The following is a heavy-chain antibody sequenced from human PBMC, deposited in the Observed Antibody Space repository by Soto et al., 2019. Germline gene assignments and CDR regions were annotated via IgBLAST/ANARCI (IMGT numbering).Heavy chain of an antibody. CDR3: AKDNYYDSSGSRLGY. CDR1: GFTFSSYG. V-gene: IGHV3-30*18. Sequence: GSLRLSCAASGFTFSSYGMHWVRQAPGKGLEWVAVISYDGSNKYYADSVKGRFTISRDNSKNTLYLQMNSLRAEDTAVYYCAKDNYYDSSGSRLGYWGQGTLVTVSS. CDR2: ISYDGSNK. D-gene: IGHD3-22*01. J-gene: IGHJ4*02.